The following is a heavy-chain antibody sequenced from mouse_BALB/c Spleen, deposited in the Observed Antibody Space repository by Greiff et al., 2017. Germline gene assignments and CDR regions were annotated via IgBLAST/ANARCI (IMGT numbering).Heavy chain of an antibody. CDR1: GYTFTSYW. CDR3: ARGIRASTMITTCENWFAY. Sequence: QVQLQQPGAELVKPGASVKLSCKASGYTFTSYWMHWVKQRPGQGLEWIGEINPSNGRTNYNEKFKSKATLTVDKSSSTAYMQLSSLTSEDSAVYYCARGIRASTMITTCENWFAYWGQGTLVTVSA. J-gene: IGHJ3*01. CDR2: INPSNGRT. D-gene: IGHD2-4*01. V-gene: IGHV1S81*02.